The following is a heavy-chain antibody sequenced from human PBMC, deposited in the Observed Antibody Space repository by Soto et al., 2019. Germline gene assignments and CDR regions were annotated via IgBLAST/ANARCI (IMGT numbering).Heavy chain of an antibody. D-gene: IGHD2-15*01. CDR3: ARHTPAISISDH. CDR1: GGSIGSYY. Sequence: SETLSLTCTVSGGSIGSYYWSWLRQPPGKGLEWIGCLYYSGSTNYNPSLKSRVTISVDTSKNHFSLKLSSVTAADTAVYYCARHTPAISISDHWGQGTLVTVS. V-gene: IGHV4-59*08. J-gene: IGHJ4*02. CDR2: LYYSGST.